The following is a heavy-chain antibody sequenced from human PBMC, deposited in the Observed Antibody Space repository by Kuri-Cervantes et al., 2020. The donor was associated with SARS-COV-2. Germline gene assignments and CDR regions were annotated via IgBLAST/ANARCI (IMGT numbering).Heavy chain of an antibody. CDR2: ISGSGGST. D-gene: IGHD6-19*01. J-gene: IGHJ4*02. CDR3: AKEAESSGWYGD. Sequence: EYLKIYCETSEFTFSSYAMSWVRPAPGKGLEWVSAISGSGGSTYYADSVKGRFTISRDNSKNTLYLQMNSLRAEDTAVYYCAKEAESSGWYGDWGQGTLVTVSS. V-gene: IGHV3-23*01. CDR1: EFTFSSYA.